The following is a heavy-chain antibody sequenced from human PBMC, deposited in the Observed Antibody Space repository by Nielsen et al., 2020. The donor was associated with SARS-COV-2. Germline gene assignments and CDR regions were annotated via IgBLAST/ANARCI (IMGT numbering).Heavy chain of an antibody. CDR3: ARHDYGGNSPIDS. V-gene: IGHV1-69*13. J-gene: IGHJ4*02. CDR2: VILVFDTA. Sequence: SVKVSCKASGGTFGSDAFSWVRQAPGHGLEWVGGVILVFDTANYAQKFQDRATITADESTNTVYMELSSLKSEDTAVYYCARHDYGGNSPIDSWGQRTLLTVSS. CDR1: GGTFGSDA. D-gene: IGHD4-23*01.